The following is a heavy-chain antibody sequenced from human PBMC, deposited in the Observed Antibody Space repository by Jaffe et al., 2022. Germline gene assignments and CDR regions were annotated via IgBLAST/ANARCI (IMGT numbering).Heavy chain of an antibody. CDR1: GFTFSSYW. CDR2: IKQDGSAK. V-gene: IGHV3-7*05. J-gene: IGHJ3*02. Sequence: EVQLVESGGGLVQPGESLRLSCAASGFTFSSYWMNWVRQAPGKGPEWVANIKQDGSAKYYVDSVKGRFTISRDNAKNSLFLQMNSLRAEDTALYYCARGTSSAFDIWGQGTKVAVSS. CDR3: ARGTSSAFDI.